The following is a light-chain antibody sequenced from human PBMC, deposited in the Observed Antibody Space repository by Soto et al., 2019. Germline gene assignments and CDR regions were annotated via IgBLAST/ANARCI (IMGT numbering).Light chain of an antibody. CDR1: SRDIGGYDF. CDR3: CSYAGGYTHYV. CDR2: NVN. Sequence: ALTQPPSASGSPGQAVTISCTGTSRDIGGYDFVSWYQVRPGEAPQLIIYNVNGRPSGVPRRFSGSKSGNTASLTVSGLQAVDEADYYCCSYAGGYTHYVFATGTKVTVL. V-gene: IGLV2-8*01. J-gene: IGLJ1*01.